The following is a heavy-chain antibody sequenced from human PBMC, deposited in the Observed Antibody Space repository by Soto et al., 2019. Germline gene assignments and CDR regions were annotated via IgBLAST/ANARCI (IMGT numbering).Heavy chain of an antibody. CDR2: IIPIFGTA. V-gene: IGHV1-69*01. Sequence: QVQLVQSGAEVKKPGSSVKVSCKASGGTFSSYAISWVRQAPGQGLEWMGGIIPIFGTANCAQKFQGRVTITADESTSTAYMELSSLRSEDTAVYYCAREGTYYYDSSGYTFDYWGQGTLVTVSS. J-gene: IGHJ4*02. D-gene: IGHD3-22*01. CDR3: AREGTYYYDSSGYTFDY. CDR1: GGTFSSYA.